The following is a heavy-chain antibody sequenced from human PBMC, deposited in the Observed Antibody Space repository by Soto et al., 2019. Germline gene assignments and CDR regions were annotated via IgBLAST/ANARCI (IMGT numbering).Heavy chain of an antibody. J-gene: IGHJ4*02. V-gene: IGHV4-30-4*01. CDR3: ARGGDYYDSSGIFDY. CDR2: IYYSGST. D-gene: IGHD3-22*01. CDR1: GGSIISGDYY. Sequence: PSETLSLTCTVSGGSIISGDYYWSWIRQPPGKGLEWIGYIYYSGSTYYNPSLKSRVTISVDTSKNQFSLKLSSVTAADTAVYYCARGGDYYDSSGIFDYWGQGTLVTVSS.